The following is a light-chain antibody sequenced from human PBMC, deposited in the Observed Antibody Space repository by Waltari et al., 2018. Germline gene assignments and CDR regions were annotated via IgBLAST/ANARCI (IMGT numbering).Light chain of an antibody. Sequence: SYELTQPPSVSVSPGQTASITCSGDKLGDKYACWYQQKPGQSPVLVIYQDRKRPSGIPERFSGSNSGKTATLTISGTQAMDEADYYCQAWDSSTHVVFGGGTKLTVL. V-gene: IGLV3-1*01. CDR1: KLGDKY. CDR2: QDR. J-gene: IGLJ2*01. CDR3: QAWDSSTHVV.